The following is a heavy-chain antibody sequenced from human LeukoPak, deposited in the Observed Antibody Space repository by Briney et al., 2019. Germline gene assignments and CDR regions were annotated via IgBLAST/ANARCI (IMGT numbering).Heavy chain of an antibody. Sequence: SETLSLTCAVYGGSFSGYYWSWIRQPPGKGLEWIGEINHSGSTNYNPSLKSRVTISVDTSKNQFSLKLSSVTAADTPVYYCARGLPVYMVRGVSLDYWGQGTLVTVSS. D-gene: IGHD3-10*01. CDR1: GGSFSGYY. CDR3: ARGLPVYMVRGVSLDY. V-gene: IGHV4-34*01. J-gene: IGHJ4*02. CDR2: INHSGST.